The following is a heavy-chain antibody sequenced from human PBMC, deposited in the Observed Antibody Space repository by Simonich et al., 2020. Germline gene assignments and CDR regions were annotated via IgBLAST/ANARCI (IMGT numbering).Heavy chain of an antibody. CDR3: ARARTGDYYYYMDV. V-gene: IGHV4-59*12. D-gene: IGHD7-27*01. CDR1: GGSISSYY. Sequence: QVQLQESGPGLVKPSETLSLTCPASGGSISSYYWSWIRQPPGKGLEWIGYIDYSGRTNYNPSLKSRVTISVDTSKNQFSLKLSSVTAADTAVYYCARARTGDYYYYMDVWGKGTTVTVSS. J-gene: IGHJ6*03. CDR2: IDYSGRT.